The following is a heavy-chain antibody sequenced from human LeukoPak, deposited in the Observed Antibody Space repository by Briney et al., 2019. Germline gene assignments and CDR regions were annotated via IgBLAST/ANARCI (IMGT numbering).Heavy chain of an antibody. J-gene: IGHJ4*02. CDR2: ISSSGSTI. CDR3: ARRRGTYYYDSSGYYPDY. CDR1: GFTFSDYY. Sequence: GGSLRLSCAASGFTFSDYYMSWIRQAPGKGLEWVSYISSSGSTIYYADSVKGRFTISRDNAKNSLYLQMNSLRAEDTAVYYCARRRGTYYYDSSGYYPDYWGQGTLVTVSS. V-gene: IGHV3-11*04. D-gene: IGHD3-22*01.